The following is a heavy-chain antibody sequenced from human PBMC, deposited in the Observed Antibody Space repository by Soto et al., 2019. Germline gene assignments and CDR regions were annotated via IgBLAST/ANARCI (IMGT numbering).Heavy chain of an antibody. CDR3: ARRYLDPPYYGMDV. CDR1: GGSISSYF. J-gene: IGHJ6*02. CDR2: IYYSGTT. D-gene: IGHD1-1*01. Sequence: PSETLSLTCTVSGGSISSYFWTWIRQPPGKGLEWIGYIYYSGTTNHNPSLKSRVTISVDTSNKQFSLKLSSVTAADTAVYYCARRYLDPPYYGMDVWGQGTTVTVSS. V-gene: IGHV4-59*01.